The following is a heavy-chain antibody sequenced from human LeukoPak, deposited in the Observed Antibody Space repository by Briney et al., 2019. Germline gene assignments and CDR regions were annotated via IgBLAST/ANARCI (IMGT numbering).Heavy chain of an antibody. J-gene: IGHJ4*02. D-gene: IGHD6-6*01. V-gene: IGHV3-30*18. CDR2: ISYDGSNK. CDR1: GFTFSSYG. CDR3: AKNGYSSSSFHY. Sequence: GGSLRLSCAASGFTFSSYGMHWVRQAPGKGLEWVAVISYDGSNKYYADSVKGRFTISRDNSKNTLYLQMNSLRAEDTAVYYCAKNGYSSSSFHYWGQGTLVTVSS.